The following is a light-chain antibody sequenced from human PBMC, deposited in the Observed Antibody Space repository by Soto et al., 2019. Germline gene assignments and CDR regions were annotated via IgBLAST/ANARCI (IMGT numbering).Light chain of an antibody. CDR1: QSVSNN. CDR2: DAS. J-gene: IGKJ1*01. CDR3: QQYDSSPVT. Sequence: ILMTQSPATLSVSPGERATLSCRASQSVSNNLAWYQQKPGQAPRLLIYDASTRATGIPARFSGSGSGTAFTLTISRLEPEDFAVYYCQQYDSSPVTFGQGTKVEIK. V-gene: IGKV3-15*01.